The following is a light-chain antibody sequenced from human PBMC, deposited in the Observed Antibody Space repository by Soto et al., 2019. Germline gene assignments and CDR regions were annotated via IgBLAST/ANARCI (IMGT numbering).Light chain of an antibody. Sequence: QSALTQPASVSGSPGQSITISCTGTNSDVGAYKYVSWYQEHPGKAPKLIIYEVRSRPSGVSDRFSGSKSGNTASLTISGLQAEDEANYYCSSYTSTNTLVFGGGTQLTVL. CDR1: NSDVGAYKY. J-gene: IGLJ3*02. CDR2: EVR. V-gene: IGLV2-14*01. CDR3: SSYTSTNTLV.